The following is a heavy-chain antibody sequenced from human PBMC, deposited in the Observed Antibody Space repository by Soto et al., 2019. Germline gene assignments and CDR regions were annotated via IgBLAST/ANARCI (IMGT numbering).Heavy chain of an antibody. D-gene: IGHD6-19*01. CDR3: ARDQGPTYSSGTEFDY. CDR1: GDSVSGNSAA. J-gene: IGHJ4*02. CDR2: TYYRSKWYT. Sequence: SQTLSLTCAISGDSVSGNSAAWNWIRQSPSRGLEWLGRTYYRSKWYTDYAISVKGRITIAPDTSRNQFSLQLNSVTPDDTALYFCARDQGPTYSSGTEFDYWGQGTVVTGS. V-gene: IGHV6-1*01.